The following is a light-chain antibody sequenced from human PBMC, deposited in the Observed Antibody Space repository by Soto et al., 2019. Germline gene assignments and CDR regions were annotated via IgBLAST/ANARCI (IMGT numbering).Light chain of an antibody. Sequence: EIVLTQSPGTQSSSPGEKATLFCXXXQSVGSYLAWYQQKPGQAPRLLIYYASTRATGIPARFSGSGSGTDFTLTISSLEPEDFAVYYCQQRSNWPPLFTFGPGTKVDI. V-gene: IGKV3-11*01. CDR3: QQRSNWPPLFT. CDR1: QSVGSY. J-gene: IGKJ3*01. CDR2: YAS.